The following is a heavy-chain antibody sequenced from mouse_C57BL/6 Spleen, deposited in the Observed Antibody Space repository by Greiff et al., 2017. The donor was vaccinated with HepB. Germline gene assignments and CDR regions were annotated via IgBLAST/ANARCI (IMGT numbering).Heavy chain of an antibody. CDR2: ISDGGSYT. V-gene: IGHV5-4*01. CDR1: GFTFSSYA. J-gene: IGHJ3*01. D-gene: IGHD2-4*01. CDR3: ARTSYYDYFPWFAY. Sequence: EVHLVESGGGLVKPGGSLKLSCAASGFTFSSYAMSWVRQTPEKRLEWVATISDGGSYTYYPDNVKGRFTISRDNAKNNLYLQMSHLKSEDTAMYYCARTSYYDYFPWFAYWGQGTLVTVSA.